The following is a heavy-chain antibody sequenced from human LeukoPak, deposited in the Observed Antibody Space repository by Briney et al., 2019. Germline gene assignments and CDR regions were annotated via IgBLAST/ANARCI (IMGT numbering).Heavy chain of an antibody. J-gene: IGHJ3*02. D-gene: IGHD4-17*01. V-gene: IGHV3-21*01. CDR1: GFTFSSYS. Sequence: GGSLRLSCAASGFTFSSYSMNWVRQAPGKGLEWVSSISSSSSYIYYADSVKGRFTISRDNAKNSLYLQMNSLRAEDTAVYYCARDAPSDYGDYVLDAFDIWGQGTMVTVSS. CDR3: ARDAPSDYGDYVLDAFDI. CDR2: ISSSSSYI.